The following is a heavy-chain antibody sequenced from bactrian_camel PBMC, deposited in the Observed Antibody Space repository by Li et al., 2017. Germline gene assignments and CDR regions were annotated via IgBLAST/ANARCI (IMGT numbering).Heavy chain of an antibody. Sequence: HVQLVESGGGSVQAGGSLRLSCLANAYTYTRNCLGWYRQAPGKEREGVAAIDSDGSTSYADSVKGRFTISQDNAKNTLYLQMNSLKAEDTAMYYCAAEVGVCGGGPYYTGDFSYWGQGTQVTVS. J-gene: IGHJ6*01. D-gene: IGHD2*01. V-gene: IGHV3S53*01. CDR1: AYTYTRNC. CDR3: AAEVGVCGGGPYYTGDFSY. CDR2: IDSDGST.